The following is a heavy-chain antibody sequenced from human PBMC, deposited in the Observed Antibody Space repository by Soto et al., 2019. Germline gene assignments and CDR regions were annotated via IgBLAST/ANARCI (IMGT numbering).Heavy chain of an antibody. CDR3: ATEARIAARPYI. CDR1: GGTFSSYA. CDR2: IIPIFGTA. Sequence: QVQLVQSGAEVKKPGSSVKVSCKASGGTFSSYAISWVRQAPGQGLGWMGGIIPIFGTANYAQKFQGRVTITADESTSTAYMELSSLRSEDTAVYYCATEARIAARPYIWGQGTMFTVSS. J-gene: IGHJ3*02. D-gene: IGHD6-6*01. V-gene: IGHV1-69*01.